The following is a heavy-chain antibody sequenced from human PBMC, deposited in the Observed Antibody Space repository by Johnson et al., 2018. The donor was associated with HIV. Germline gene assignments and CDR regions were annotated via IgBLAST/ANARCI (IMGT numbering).Heavy chain of an antibody. D-gene: IGHD6-19*01. Sequence: MLLVESGGGLVQPGGSLRLSCAASGFTVSSNYMSWVRQAPGKGLEWVSVIYSGGSIYYADSVKGRFSISRDNSKNTLYLQMNSLRAEDTAVYYCAKGGAVAGTRDAFDIWGQGTMVTVSS. J-gene: IGHJ3*02. CDR3: AKGGAVAGTRDAFDI. CDR1: GFTVSSNY. V-gene: IGHV3-66*01. CDR2: IYSGGSI.